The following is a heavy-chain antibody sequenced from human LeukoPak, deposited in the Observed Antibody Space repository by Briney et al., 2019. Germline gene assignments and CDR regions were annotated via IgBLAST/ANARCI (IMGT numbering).Heavy chain of an antibody. CDR3: ARDGPLYGDYVAFDI. D-gene: IGHD4-17*01. V-gene: IGHV4-4*07. Sequence: SETLSLTCTVSGGSISSYYWSWIRQPAGKGLEWIGRIYTSGSTNYNPSLKSRVTMSVDTSKNQFSLKLSSVTAADTAVYYCARDGPLYGDYVAFDIWGQGTMVTVSS. CDR1: GGSISSYY. CDR2: IYTSGST. J-gene: IGHJ3*02.